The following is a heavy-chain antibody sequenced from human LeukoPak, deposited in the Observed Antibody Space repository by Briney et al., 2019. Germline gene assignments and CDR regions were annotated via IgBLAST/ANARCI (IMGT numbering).Heavy chain of an antibody. CDR1: GFSFSIYS. CDR3: ARDVSRISDY. Sequence: GGSLRLSCAASGFSFSIYSLNWVRQAPGKGLEWVSYISHTGSTYYADSVKGRFTISRDNSKNTLYLQMNSLRAEDTAVYYCARDVSRISDYWGQGTLVTVSS. V-gene: IGHV3-48*01. D-gene: IGHD2-15*01. J-gene: IGHJ4*02. CDR2: ISHTGST.